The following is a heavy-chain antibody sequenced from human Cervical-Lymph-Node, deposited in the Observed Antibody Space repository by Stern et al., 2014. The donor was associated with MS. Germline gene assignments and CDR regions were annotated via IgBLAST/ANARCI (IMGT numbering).Heavy chain of an antibody. D-gene: IGHD4-17*01. CDR3: ARQTSVTSRFDAFDI. Sequence: EVQLVESGAEVKKPGESLKISCKGSGYSFTSYWIGWVRQKPGEGLEGMGIIHPIDSDTRYSPSFQGQVTISGDKSVSTAYLQWTSLKASDAAMYYCARQTSVTSRFDAFDIWGQGTMVTVSS. CDR1: GYSFTSYW. CDR2: IHPIDSDT. V-gene: IGHV5-51*01. J-gene: IGHJ3*02.